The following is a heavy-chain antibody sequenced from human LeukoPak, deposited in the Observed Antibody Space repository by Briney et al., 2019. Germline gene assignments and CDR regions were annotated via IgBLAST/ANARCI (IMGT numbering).Heavy chain of an antibody. Sequence: SSETLSLTCAVYGGSFSGYYWSWIRQPPGKGLEWIGEINHSGSTNYNPSLKSRVTISVDTSKSQFSLKLSSVTAADTAVYYCARRTGYFDYWGQGTLVTVSS. CDR2: INHSGST. V-gene: IGHV4-34*01. J-gene: IGHJ4*02. CDR3: ARRTGYFDY. CDR1: GGSFSGYY.